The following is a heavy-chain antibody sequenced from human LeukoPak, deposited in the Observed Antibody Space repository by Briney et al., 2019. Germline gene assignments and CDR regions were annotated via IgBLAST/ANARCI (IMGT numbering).Heavy chain of an antibody. Sequence: GGSLRLSCAASGFTFSSYGMHWVRQAPGKGLEWVGRIKSKTDVGTTDYAAPVKGRFTISRDDSKNTLYLQMNSLKTEDTAVYYCTTDKNYDSNRAFDIWGQGTMVTVSS. CDR3: TTDKNYDSNRAFDI. CDR2: IKSKTDVGTT. V-gene: IGHV3-15*01. J-gene: IGHJ3*02. CDR1: GFTFSSYG. D-gene: IGHD3-22*01.